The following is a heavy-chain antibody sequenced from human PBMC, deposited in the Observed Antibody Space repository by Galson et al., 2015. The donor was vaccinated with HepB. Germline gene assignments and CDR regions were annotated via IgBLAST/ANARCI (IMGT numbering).Heavy chain of an antibody. CDR3: ANIAAAGHYGLDV. D-gene: IGHD6-13*01. V-gene: IGHV3-9*01. CDR1: GFSFDDHA. CDR2: ISWNSGTI. Sequence: SLRLSCAASGFSFDDHAMHWVRQAPGKGLEWVSGISWNSGTIGYADSVKGRFTISRDNAKNSLYLQMNSLRPEDTALYYCANIAAAGHYGLDVWGQGTTVTVSS. J-gene: IGHJ6*02.